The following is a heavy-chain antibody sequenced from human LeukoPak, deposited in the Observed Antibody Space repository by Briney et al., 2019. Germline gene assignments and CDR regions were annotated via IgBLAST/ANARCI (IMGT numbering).Heavy chain of an antibody. V-gene: IGHV3-21*01. J-gene: IGHJ4*02. CDR2: ITPTSSYI. CDR3: ARLRRNNDNSGYYYYYDY. CDR1: GLTFSSYS. D-gene: IGHD3-22*01. Sequence: GWSLRLSCAASGLTFSSYSFNWVRQAPGKGLEWVSSITPTSSYIYYADSVKGRFTISRDNAKNSLYLQMNSLRAEDTAVYYCARLRRNNDNSGYYYYYDYWGQGTLVTVSS.